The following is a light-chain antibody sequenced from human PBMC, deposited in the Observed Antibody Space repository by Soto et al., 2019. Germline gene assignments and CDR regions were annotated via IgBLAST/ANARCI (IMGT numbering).Light chain of an antibody. J-gene: IGKJ4*01. Sequence: DIQMTQSPSSLSASVGDRVTSSCRASQSISSYLSWYQQKPGKAPKLLINVASTLQSGVPSRFSGSGSGTDFTLAISSLQPEDFATYYCQQSSSTPQTVGGGTKVDIK. CDR3: QQSSSTPQT. V-gene: IGKV1-39*01. CDR1: QSISSY. CDR2: VAS.